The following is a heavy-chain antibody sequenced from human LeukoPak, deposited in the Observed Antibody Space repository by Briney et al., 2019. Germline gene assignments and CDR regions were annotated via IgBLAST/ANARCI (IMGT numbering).Heavy chain of an antibody. D-gene: IGHD6-13*01. CDR1: GFTFDDYG. Sequence: PGGSLRLSCAASGFTFDDYGMSWVRQAPGKGLEWVSGINWNGGRTGYAESVNGRFTISTDNAKNSLYLQMNSLRAEDTASYYCAREPQLDYYYYYYYMDVWGKGTTVTVSS. J-gene: IGHJ6*03. CDR3: AREPQLDYYYYYYYMDV. CDR2: INWNGGRT. V-gene: IGHV3-20*04.